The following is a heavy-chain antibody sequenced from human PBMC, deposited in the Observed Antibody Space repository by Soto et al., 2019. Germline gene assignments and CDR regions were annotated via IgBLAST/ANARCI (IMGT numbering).Heavy chain of an antibody. D-gene: IGHD3-10*01. V-gene: IGHV3-23*01. J-gene: IGHJ4*02. Sequence: GGSLRLSCAASGFTFSSYAMSWVRQAPGKGLEWVSAISGSGGSTYYADSVKGRFTISRDNSKNTLYLQMNSLRAVDTAVYYCAKTLYGSGSYLDYWGQGTLVTVSS. CDR3: AKTLYGSGSYLDY. CDR1: GFTFSSYA. CDR2: ISGSGGST.